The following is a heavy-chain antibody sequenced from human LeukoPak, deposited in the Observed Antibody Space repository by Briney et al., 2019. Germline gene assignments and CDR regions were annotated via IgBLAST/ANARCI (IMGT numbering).Heavy chain of an antibody. CDR1: GFTFSSYW. CDR2: INHNGNVN. Sequence: GGSLRLSCAATGFTFSSYWMNWARQAPGRGLEWVASINHNGNVNYYVDSVKGRFTISRDNAKNSLYLQMSNLRAEDTAVYFCARGGGLDVWGQGATVTVSS. J-gene: IGHJ6*02. D-gene: IGHD3-16*01. CDR3: ARGGGLDV. V-gene: IGHV3-7*03.